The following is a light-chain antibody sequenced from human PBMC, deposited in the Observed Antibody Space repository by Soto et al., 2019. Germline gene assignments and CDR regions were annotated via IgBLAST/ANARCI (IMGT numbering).Light chain of an antibody. J-gene: IGKJ4*01. Sequence: AIQMTQSPSSLSASVGDRVTITCRASQGIRDALGWYQQKPGKAPKLLIYDASSLQSGVPSRFSGSGSGSLFSLTTSSLQPEDFATYYCLQAYSFPLTFGGGTKVEI. CDR3: LQAYSFPLT. V-gene: IGKV1-6*01. CDR1: QGIRDA. CDR2: DAS.